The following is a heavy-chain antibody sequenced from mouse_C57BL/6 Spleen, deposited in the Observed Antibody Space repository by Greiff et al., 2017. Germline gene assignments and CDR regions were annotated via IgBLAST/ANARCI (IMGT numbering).Heavy chain of an antibody. CDR2: ISGGGGNT. J-gene: IGHJ1*03. V-gene: IGHV5-9*01. CDR1: GFTFSSYT. D-gene: IGHD1-1*02. Sequence: EVKVVESGGGLVKPGGSLKLSCAASGFTFSSYTMSWVRQTPEKRLEWVATISGGGGNTYYPDSVKGRFTISRDNAKNTLYLQMSSLRSEDTALYYCARRAGGSWYFDVWGTGTTVTVSS. CDR3: ARRAGGSWYFDV.